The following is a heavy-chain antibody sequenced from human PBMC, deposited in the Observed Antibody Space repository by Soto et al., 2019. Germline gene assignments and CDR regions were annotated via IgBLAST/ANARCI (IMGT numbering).Heavy chain of an antibody. D-gene: IGHD3-10*01. CDR3: ARDFPMVNGFDP. CDR1: GGTFSSYA. V-gene: IGHV1-69*05. J-gene: IGHJ5*02. CDR2: IIPIFGTA. Sequence: ASVKVSCKASGGTFSSYAISWVRQAPGQGLEWMGGIIPIFGTANYAQKFQGRVTITTDESTSTAYMELSSLRSEDTAVYYCARDFPMVNGFDPWGQGTLVTVSS.